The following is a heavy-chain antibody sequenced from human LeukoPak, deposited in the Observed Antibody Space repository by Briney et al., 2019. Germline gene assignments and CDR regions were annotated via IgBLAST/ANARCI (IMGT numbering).Heavy chain of an antibody. CDR1: GGSISNYY. CDR2: IYYSGST. V-gene: IGHV4-59*08. CDR3: ARHGSGYDLFFDY. D-gene: IGHD5-12*01. J-gene: IGHJ4*02. Sequence: PSETLSLTCTVSGGSISNYYWSWIRQPPGKGLEWIGYIYYSGSTNYNPSLKSRVTISVDTPKNQFSLKVRSVTAADTAVYFCARHGSGYDLFFDYWGQGTLVTVSS.